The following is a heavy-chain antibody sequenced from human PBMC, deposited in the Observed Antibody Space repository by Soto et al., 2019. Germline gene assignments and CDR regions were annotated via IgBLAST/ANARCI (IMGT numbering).Heavy chain of an antibody. Sequence: QVQLVESGGGVVQPGRSLRLSCAASGFTFSSYAMHWVRQAPGKGLEWVAVISYDGSNKYYADSVKGRFTISRDNSKNTLYLQMNSLRAEDTAVYYCSRGRGLVGAMVHWGQGTLVTVSS. D-gene: IGHD1-26*01. CDR2: ISYDGSNK. CDR3: SRGRGLVGAMVH. V-gene: IGHV3-30-3*01. CDR1: GFTFSSYA. J-gene: IGHJ4*02.